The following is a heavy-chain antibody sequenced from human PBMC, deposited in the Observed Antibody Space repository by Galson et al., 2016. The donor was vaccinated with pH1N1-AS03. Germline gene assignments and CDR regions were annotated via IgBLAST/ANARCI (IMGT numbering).Heavy chain of an antibody. V-gene: IGHV3-11*03. Sequence: SLRLSCAASGFTFSDFYMTWVRQAPGKGLEWISDISDTAAHTNYADSVRGRFTVSRDNAHNSLYLQMNSLRGEDTAVYDCARGRGDGFGHFDFWGQGSLVVVSS. CDR3: ARGRGDGFGHFDF. J-gene: IGHJ4*02. CDR2: ISDTAAHT. D-gene: IGHD3-10*01. CDR1: GFTFSDFY.